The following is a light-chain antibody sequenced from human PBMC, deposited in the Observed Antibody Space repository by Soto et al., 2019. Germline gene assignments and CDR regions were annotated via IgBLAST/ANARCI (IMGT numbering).Light chain of an antibody. V-gene: IGLV2-14*01. CDR1: SSDVGGYNY. CDR3: SSYTSSSTLDV. Sequence: QSVLTQPASVSGSPGQSITISCTGTSSDVGGYNYVSWYQQHPGKAPKLMIYDVSNLPSGVSNRFSGSKSGNTASLTISGLQAEDEADYYCSSYTSSSTLDVFGTGTKVTVL. CDR2: DVS. J-gene: IGLJ1*01.